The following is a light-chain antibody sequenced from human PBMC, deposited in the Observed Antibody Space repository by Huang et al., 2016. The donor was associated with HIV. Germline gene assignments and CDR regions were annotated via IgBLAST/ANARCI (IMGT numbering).Light chain of an antibody. CDR3: HQYITTPST. CDR2: WAS. Sequence: DIVMTQSPDSLGVSLGERATINCKSSQNVMFGSKNYLAWYQQKPGKPPRLLINWASARESGVPDRFSGSGSGTDFTLTISSLQAEDVAVYFCHQYITTPSTFGGGTKVEIK. J-gene: IGKJ4*01. V-gene: IGKV4-1*01. CDR1: QNVMFGSKNY.